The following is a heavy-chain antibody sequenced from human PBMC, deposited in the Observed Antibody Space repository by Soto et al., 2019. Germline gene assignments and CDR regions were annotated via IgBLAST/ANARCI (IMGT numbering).Heavy chain of an antibody. J-gene: IGHJ4*02. D-gene: IGHD3-3*01. Sequence: EVQLLESGGTVVQPGGSLRLSCVASGFTLSGYAMSWVPQAPGKGLEWVAAIRGSGGNTYSADSVKGRFTVSRDNSKNTVYLQMNSLRAEDTALYYCARGLKKYQLSYDFWSGTFFDYWGQGTLVTVSS. V-gene: IGHV3-23*01. CDR1: GFTLSGYA. CDR2: IRGSGGNT. CDR3: ARGLKKYQLSYDFWSGTFFDY.